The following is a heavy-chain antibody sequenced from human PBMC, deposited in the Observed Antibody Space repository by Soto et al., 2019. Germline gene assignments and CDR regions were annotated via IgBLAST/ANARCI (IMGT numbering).Heavy chain of an antibody. CDR2: IYYSGST. J-gene: IGHJ5*02. Sequence: QVQLQESGPGLVKPSQTLSLTCTVSGGSISSGGYYWSWISQHPGKGLEWIGYIYYSGSTYYNPSLKSRVTISVDTSKNQGSLKLSSVTAADTAVYYCARASVLWFGESYNWFDPWGQGTLVTVSS. V-gene: IGHV4-31*03. CDR3: ARASVLWFGESYNWFDP. CDR1: GGSISSGGYY. D-gene: IGHD3-10*01.